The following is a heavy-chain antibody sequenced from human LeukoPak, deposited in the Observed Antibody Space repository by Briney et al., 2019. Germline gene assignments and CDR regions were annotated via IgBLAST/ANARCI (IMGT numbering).Heavy chain of an antibody. D-gene: IGHD6-13*01. CDR2: IYYSGST. Sequence: SETLSLTCTVSGGSISSSSYYWGWIRQPPGKGLEWIGYIYYSGSTNYNPSLKSRVTISVDTSKNQFSLKLSSVTAADTAVYYCARCTAGFAFAIWGQGTMVTVSS. CDR3: ARCTAGFAFAI. CDR1: GGSISSSSYY. J-gene: IGHJ3*02. V-gene: IGHV4-61*05.